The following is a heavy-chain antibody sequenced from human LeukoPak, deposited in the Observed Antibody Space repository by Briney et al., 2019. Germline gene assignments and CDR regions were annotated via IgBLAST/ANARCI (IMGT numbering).Heavy chain of an antibody. Sequence: GGSLRLSCAASGFTFSSYSMNWVRQAPGKGLEWVSSISSSSSYIYYADSVKSRFTISRDNAKNSLYLQMNSLRAEDTAVYYCARNGNSGYDSLDYWGQGTLVTVSS. CDR3: ARNGNSGYDSLDY. CDR2: ISSSSSYI. J-gene: IGHJ4*02. CDR1: GFTFSSYS. V-gene: IGHV3-21*01. D-gene: IGHD5-12*01.